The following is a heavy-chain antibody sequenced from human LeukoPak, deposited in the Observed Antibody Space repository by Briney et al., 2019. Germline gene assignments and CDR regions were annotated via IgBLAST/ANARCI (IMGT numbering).Heavy chain of an antibody. Sequence: SETLSLTCAVYGGSFSGYYWSWIRQPPGKGLEWIGEINRSGSTNYNPSLKSRVTISVDTSKNQFSLKLSSVTAADTAVYYCARRARIAVAGLAYYYYMDVWGKGTTVTISS. D-gene: IGHD6-19*01. V-gene: IGHV4-34*01. CDR2: INRSGST. CDR3: ARRARIAVAGLAYYYYMDV. CDR1: GGSFSGYY. J-gene: IGHJ6*03.